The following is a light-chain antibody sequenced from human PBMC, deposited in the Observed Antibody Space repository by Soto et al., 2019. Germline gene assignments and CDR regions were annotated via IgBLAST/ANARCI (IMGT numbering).Light chain of an antibody. J-gene: IGLJ2*01. V-gene: IGLV2-14*03. CDR2: DVT. CDR3: NSYTSTNTLV. Sequence: QSALTQPASVSGSPGQSITISCTGTSSDVGGYNHVSWYQQHPGKGPKLMIYDVTDRPSGVSNRFSGSKSGNTAYLAISGLQAEDEADYYCNSYTSTNTLVFGGGTKVTVL. CDR1: SSDVGGYNH.